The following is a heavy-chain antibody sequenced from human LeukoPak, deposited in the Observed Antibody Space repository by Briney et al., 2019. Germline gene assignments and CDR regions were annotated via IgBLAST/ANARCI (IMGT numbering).Heavy chain of an antibody. D-gene: IGHD6-19*01. CDR1: GGSVDTIDYY. CDR3: ARAAPPGIAVAGTGWFDP. Sequence: SETLSLTCTVSGGSVDTIDYYWSWIRQPPGKGLEWIGYIYYSGSTNYNPSLKSRVTISVDTSKNQFSLKLSSVTAADTAVYYCARAAPPGIAVAGTGWFDPWGQGTLVTVSS. CDR2: IYYSGST. V-gene: IGHV4-61*08. J-gene: IGHJ5*02.